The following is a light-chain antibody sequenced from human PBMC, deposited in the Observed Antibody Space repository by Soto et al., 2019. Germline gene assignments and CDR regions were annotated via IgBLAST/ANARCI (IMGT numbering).Light chain of an antibody. V-gene: IGKV3-20*01. Sequence: EIVLTQSPGALSLSPGERATLSWRASQSVSSKYLAWYQQKPGQAPRVLIYGTSIRASGVPERFSGGGSGTDFTLTITRLEPEDFAVYYCQQYGSSLFTFGPGTKVDI. CDR1: QSVSSKY. CDR3: QQYGSSLFT. CDR2: GTS. J-gene: IGKJ3*01.